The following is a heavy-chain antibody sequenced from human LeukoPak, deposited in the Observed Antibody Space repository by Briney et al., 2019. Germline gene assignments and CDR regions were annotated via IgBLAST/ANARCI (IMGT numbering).Heavy chain of an antibody. Sequence: GASVTVSCKASGYTFTGYYMHWVRQAPGQGLEWMGWINPNSGGTNYAQKFQGRVTMTRDTSISTAYMELSRLRSDDTAVYYCAREVVRGVIQWFDPWGQGTLVTVSS. V-gene: IGHV1-2*02. J-gene: IGHJ5*02. CDR3: AREVVRGVIQWFDP. CDR2: INPNSGGT. CDR1: GYTFTGYY. D-gene: IGHD3-10*01.